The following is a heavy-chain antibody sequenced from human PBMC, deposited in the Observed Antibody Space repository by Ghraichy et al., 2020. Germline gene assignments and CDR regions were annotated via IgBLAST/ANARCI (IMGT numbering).Heavy chain of an antibody. CDR1: GFTFSSYS. Sequence: GGSLRLSCAASGFTFSSYSMNWVRQAPGKGLEWVSYISSSSSTIYYADSVKGRFTISRDNAKNSLYLQMNSLRDEDTAVYYCARDTTPYYGDSYFDYWGQGTLVTVSS. CDR3: ARDTTPYYGDSYFDY. CDR2: ISSSSSTI. J-gene: IGHJ4*02. D-gene: IGHD4-17*01. V-gene: IGHV3-48*02.